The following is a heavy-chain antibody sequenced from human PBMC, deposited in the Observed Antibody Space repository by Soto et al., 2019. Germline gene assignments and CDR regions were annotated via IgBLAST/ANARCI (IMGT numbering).Heavy chain of an antibody. V-gene: IGHV1-18*01. Sequence: QVQLVQSGPEVKKAGASVKVSCTAPTDYIFLAYGFDWVRQAPGQGLEWMGWISPKFGRTNYARTLQDRFTMTTDVSANSVSMELRDLRSDDTAVYYCARDDCNGGSCDGGHYLDLWGRGTPISVSS. CDR1: DYIFLAYG. CDR2: ISPKFGRT. D-gene: IGHD2-15*01. J-gene: IGHJ2*01. CDR3: ARDDCNGGSCDGGHYLDL.